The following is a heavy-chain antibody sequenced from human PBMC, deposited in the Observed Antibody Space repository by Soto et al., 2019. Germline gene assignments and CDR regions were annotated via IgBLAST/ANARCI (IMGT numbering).Heavy chain of an antibody. CDR2: INAGNGNT. CDR1: GYTFTSYA. D-gene: IGHD6-25*01. J-gene: IGHJ5*02. CDR3: ARDRQRLNWFDP. V-gene: IGHV1-3*05. Sequence: QVQLVQSGAEEKKPGASVKVSCKASGYTFTSYAMHWVRQAPGQRLEWMGWINAGNGNTKYSQKFQGRVTITRDTSASTAYMELSSLRSEDTAVYYCARDRQRLNWFDPWGQGTLVTVSS.